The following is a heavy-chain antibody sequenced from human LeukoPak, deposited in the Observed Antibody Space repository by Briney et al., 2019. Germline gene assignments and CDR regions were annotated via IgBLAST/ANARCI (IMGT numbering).Heavy chain of an antibody. J-gene: IGHJ3*02. CDR1: GFTFSSYG. D-gene: IGHD4-17*01. V-gene: IGHV3-30*02. Sequence: GGSLRLSCAASGFTFSSYGMHWVRQAPGKGLEWVAFIRCDGSNKYYADSVKGRFTISRDNSKNTLYLQMNSLRAEDTAVYYCAKDTVLNDAFDIWGQGTMVTVSS. CDR3: AKDTVLNDAFDI. CDR2: IRCDGSNK.